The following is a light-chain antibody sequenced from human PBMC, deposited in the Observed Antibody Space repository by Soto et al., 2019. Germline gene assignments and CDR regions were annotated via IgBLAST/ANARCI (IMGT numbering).Light chain of an antibody. CDR2: EVS. J-gene: IGLJ2*01. CDR3: SSYTSSTTLVV. V-gene: IGLV2-14*01. CDR1: SSDIGGYNY. Sequence: QSALTQPASVSGSPGQSITISCTGTSSDIGGYNYVSWYQQHPGKAPKLVMYEVSNRPSVVSNRFSGSKSGNTASLTISGLQAEDEADYFCSSYTSSTTLVVFGGGTKVTVL.